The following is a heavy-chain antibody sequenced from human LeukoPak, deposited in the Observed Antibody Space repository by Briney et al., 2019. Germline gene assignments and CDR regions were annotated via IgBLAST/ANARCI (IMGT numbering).Heavy chain of an antibody. V-gene: IGHV3-23*01. CDR1: GFTFSSCA. D-gene: IGHD2-21*02. CDR3: AKDNVVVTSTPAFED. CDR2: ISGGGGGT. Sequence: PGGSLRLSCAASGFTFSSCAMSWVRQAPGKGLEWVSVISGGGGGTYYADSVKGRFTISRDNSKNTLYLQLNSLRAEDTAIYYCAKDNVVVTSTPAFEDWGQGTLVTVSS. J-gene: IGHJ4*02.